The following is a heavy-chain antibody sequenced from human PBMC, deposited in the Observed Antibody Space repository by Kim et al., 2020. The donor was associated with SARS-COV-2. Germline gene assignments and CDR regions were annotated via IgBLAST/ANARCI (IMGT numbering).Heavy chain of an antibody. J-gene: IGHJ4*02. CDR2: GNGK. V-gene: IGHV3-7*03. CDR3: TRAGGWY. D-gene: IGHD3-16*01. Sequence: GNGKYDVDTVKGRFTITRDNAKNSLYLQMNRLRVEDTAVYYCTRAGGWYWGQGSLVTVSS.